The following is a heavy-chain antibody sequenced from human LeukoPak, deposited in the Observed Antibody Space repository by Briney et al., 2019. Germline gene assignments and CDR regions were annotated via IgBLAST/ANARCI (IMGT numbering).Heavy chain of an antibody. CDR1: GFTFSNAW. CDR2: IKSKTDGGTT. V-gene: IGHV3-15*01. J-gene: IGHJ6*03. D-gene: IGHD3-22*01. Sequence: SGGSLRLSCAASGFTFSNAWMSWVRQAPGKGLEWVGLIKSKTDGGTTDYAAPVKGRFTISRDDSKNTLYLQMNSLKTEDTAVYYCTTDYDSSYYYYYMDVWGKGTTVTVSS. CDR3: TTDYDSSYYYYYMDV.